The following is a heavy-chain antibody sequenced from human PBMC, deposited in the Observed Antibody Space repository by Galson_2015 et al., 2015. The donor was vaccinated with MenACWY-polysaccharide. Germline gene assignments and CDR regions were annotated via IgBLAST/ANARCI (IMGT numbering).Heavy chain of an antibody. CDR1: GFSFNSYW. Sequence: SLRLSCAASGFSFNSYWMHWVRQAPGKGLVWVSHIDNDGSSTNYADSVKGRFTISRDNAKNTLYLQMDSLRAEDTAVYYCVRDNGGIVCWGQGTLVTVSS. J-gene: IGHJ4*02. D-gene: IGHD3-16*01. CDR3: VRDNGGIVC. CDR2: IDNDGSST. V-gene: IGHV3-74*01.